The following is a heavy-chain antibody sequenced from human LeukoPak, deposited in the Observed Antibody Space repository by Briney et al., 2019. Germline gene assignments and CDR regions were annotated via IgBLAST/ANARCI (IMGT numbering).Heavy chain of an antibody. V-gene: IGHV1-18*01. Sequence: VASVKVSCKASGYTFTSYGISWVRQAPGQGLEWMGWISAYNGNTNYAQKLQGRVTMTTDTSTSTAYMELRSLRSDDTAVYYCAREDTSGYSYGWRWSYYYYYMDVWGKGTTVTISS. CDR2: ISAYNGNT. CDR3: AREDTSGYSYGWRWSYYYYYMDV. J-gene: IGHJ6*03. D-gene: IGHD5-18*01. CDR1: GYTFTSYG.